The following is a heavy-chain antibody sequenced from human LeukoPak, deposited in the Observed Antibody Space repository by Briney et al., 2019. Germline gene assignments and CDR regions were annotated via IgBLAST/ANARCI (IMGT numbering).Heavy chain of an antibody. CDR3: ARENYYRIGRFDRAYLDD. J-gene: IGHJ4*02. V-gene: IGHV1-46*01. Sequence: ASVKVSCKASGYTFTSYYMHWVRQAPGQGLEWMGIINPSGGSTSYAQKFQGRVTMTRDMSTSTVYMDLRGLRSEDMAVYYCARENYYRIGRFDRAYLDDWGQGTLVTVSS. CDR1: GYTFTSYY. CDR2: INPSGGST. D-gene: IGHD3-10*01.